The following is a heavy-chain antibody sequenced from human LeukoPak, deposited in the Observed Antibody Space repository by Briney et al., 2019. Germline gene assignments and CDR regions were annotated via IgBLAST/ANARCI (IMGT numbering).Heavy chain of an antibody. CDR1: GGSISSYY. CDR2: IYYSGST. CDR3: ARTEGYSGYD. J-gene: IGHJ4*02. D-gene: IGHD5-12*01. Sequence: SETLCLTCTVSGGSISSYYWSGIRQPPGKELEWIGYIYYSGSTNYNPSLKSRVTISVDTSKNQFSLKLSSVTAADTAVYYCARTEGYSGYDWGQGTLGTVSS. V-gene: IGHV4-59*01.